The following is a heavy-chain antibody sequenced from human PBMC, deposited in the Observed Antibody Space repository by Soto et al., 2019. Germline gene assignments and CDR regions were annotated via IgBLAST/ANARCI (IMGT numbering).Heavy chain of an antibody. V-gene: IGHV3-30-3*01. CDR2: ISYDGTNR. Sequence: QVHLVESGGGVVQPGRSLRLSCVASGLTFSNYAMHWVRQAPGKGLEWVAFISYDGTNRCYPDSVKGRFTISRDNSKNPLYLQMNRLKGEDTAVYYCARESSSTVTTGGGGSAKDYWGQGTLVTVSS. D-gene: IGHD4-17*01. CDR1: GLTFSNYA. CDR3: ARESSSTVTTGGGGSAKDY. J-gene: IGHJ4*02.